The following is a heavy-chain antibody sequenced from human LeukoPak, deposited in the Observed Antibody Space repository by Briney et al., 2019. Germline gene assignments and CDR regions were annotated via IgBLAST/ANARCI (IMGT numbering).Heavy chain of an antibody. CDR2: ISYDGSNK. V-gene: IGHV3-30-3*01. CDR3: ARNLQAAAGPGYYGMDV. D-gene: IGHD6-13*01. CDR1: GFTFSSYA. Sequence: GRSLRLSCAASGFTFSSYAMHWVRQAPGKGLEWVAVISYDGSNKYYADSVKGRFTISRDNSKNTLYLQMNSLRAEDTAVYYCARNLQAAAGPGYYGMDVWGQGTTVTVSS. J-gene: IGHJ6*02.